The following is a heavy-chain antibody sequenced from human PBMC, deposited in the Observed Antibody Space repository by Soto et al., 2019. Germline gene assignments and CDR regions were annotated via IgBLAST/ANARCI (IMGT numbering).Heavy chain of an antibody. CDR3: ARFWNSGYYDH. V-gene: IGHV4-4*02. Sequence: SETLSLTCTVSGYSFGRTNWWSWVRQPPGKGLEWIGEIYHSGSTNYNPSLASRVTISMDKSKNQFSLRLTSVTAADTAVYFCARFWNSGYYDHWGQGTLVTVSS. J-gene: IGHJ4*02. D-gene: IGHD3-22*01. CDR2: IYHSGST. CDR1: GYSFGRTNW.